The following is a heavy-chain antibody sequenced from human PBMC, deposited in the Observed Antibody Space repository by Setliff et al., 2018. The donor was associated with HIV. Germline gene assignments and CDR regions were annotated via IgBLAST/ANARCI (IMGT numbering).Heavy chain of an antibody. Sequence: SETLSLTCAVSGYSISSGYYWGWIRQTPGKGLEWIGSLYHSGITNYSPSLKSRVTISVDTSKNHFSLRLTSVTAADTAVYYCARGSPMVRGVITPFDYWGQGTLVTVSS. D-gene: IGHD3-10*01. CDR3: ARGSPMVRGVITPFDY. CDR1: GYSISSGYY. CDR2: LYHSGIT. J-gene: IGHJ4*02. V-gene: IGHV4-38-2*01.